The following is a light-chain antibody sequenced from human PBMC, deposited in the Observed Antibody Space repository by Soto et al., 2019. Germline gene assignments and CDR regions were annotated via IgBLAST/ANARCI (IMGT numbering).Light chain of an antibody. CDR3: LQDYNYPRT. V-gene: IGKV1-6*01. J-gene: IGKJ2*01. Sequence: AIQMTQSPSSLSAFVGDRVTFTCRASQDIRNELGWYQQQPGKAPKLLIFAASSLQSGVPSRFSGSGSVTDFTLTISSLQPEDSATYYCLQDYNYPRTFGQGTKLEIK. CDR1: QDIRNE. CDR2: AAS.